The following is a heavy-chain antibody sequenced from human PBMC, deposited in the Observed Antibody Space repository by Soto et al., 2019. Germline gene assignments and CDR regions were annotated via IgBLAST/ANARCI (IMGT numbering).Heavy chain of an antibody. CDR2: TKEDGSEI. CDR1: GFSIASYW. J-gene: IGHJ4*02. Sequence: EVQLVASGGGLVQPGGSLRISCAVSGFSIASYWMSWVRQAPGKGLEWVATTKEDGSEIYYVDSVRGRFTISRDNAENSLYLQMNSLSAEDTAVYFCARDVGFDYVNWGQGTLVTVSS. CDR3: ARDVGFDYVN. V-gene: IGHV3-7*01. D-gene: IGHD3-16*01.